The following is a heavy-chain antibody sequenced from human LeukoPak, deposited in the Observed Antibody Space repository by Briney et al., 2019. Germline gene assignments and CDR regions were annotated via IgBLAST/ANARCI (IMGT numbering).Heavy chain of an antibody. CDR1: GGSFRGYY. J-gene: IGHJ5*02. V-gene: IGHV4-34*01. D-gene: IGHD6-13*01. CDR2: INHSGST. Sequence: SETLSLTCAVYGGSFRGYYWSWIRQPPGKGLEWIGEINHSGSTNYNPSLKSRVTISVDTSKNQFSLKLSSVTAADTAVYYCARCPCTGSSWYARFGWFDPWGQGTLVTVSS. CDR3: ARCPCTGSSWYARFGWFDP.